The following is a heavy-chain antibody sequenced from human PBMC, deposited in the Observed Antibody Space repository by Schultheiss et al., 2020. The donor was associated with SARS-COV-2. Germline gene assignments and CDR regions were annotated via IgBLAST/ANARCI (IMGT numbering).Heavy chain of an antibody. CDR1: GCSISSYY. J-gene: IGHJ6*03. D-gene: IGHD3-10*01. CDR2: IYYSGST. V-gene: IGHV4-59*12. CDR3: ARGGYYGSGRTSYYYYMDV. Sequence: SQTLSLTCTVSGCSISSYYWSWIRQPPGKGLEWIGYIYYSGSTNYNPSLKSRVTISVDTSKNQFSLKLSSVTAADTAVYYCARGGYYGSGRTSYYYYMDVWGKGTTVTVSS.